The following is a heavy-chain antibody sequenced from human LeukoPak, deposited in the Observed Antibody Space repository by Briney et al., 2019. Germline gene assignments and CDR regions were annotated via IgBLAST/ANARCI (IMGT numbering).Heavy chain of an antibody. D-gene: IGHD2-15*01. CDR2: ISSNSGNI. CDR3: ARVPSPITYCSGGSCYGY. J-gene: IGHJ4*02. V-gene: IGHV3-48*04. Sequence: GGSLRLSCAAFGFTLSSHSMSWVRQAPGKGLEWVSYISSNSGNIKYADSVKGRFTISRDNAKNSLYLQMNSLRAEDTAVYYCARVPSPITYCSGGSCYGYWGQGTLVTVSS. CDR1: GFTLSSHS.